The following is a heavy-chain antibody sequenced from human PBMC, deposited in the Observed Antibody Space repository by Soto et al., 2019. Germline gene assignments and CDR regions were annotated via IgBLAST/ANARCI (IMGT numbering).Heavy chain of an antibody. Sequence: GGSLRLSCAASGFTFSSYGMHWVRQAPGKGLEWVAVISYDGSNKYYADSVKGRFTISRDNSKNTLYLQMNSLRAEDTAVYYCASCIAVAEDAFDIWGQGTMVTVSS. CDR2: ISYDGSNK. J-gene: IGHJ3*02. D-gene: IGHD6-19*01. CDR1: GFTFSSYG. CDR3: ASCIAVAEDAFDI. V-gene: IGHV3-30*03.